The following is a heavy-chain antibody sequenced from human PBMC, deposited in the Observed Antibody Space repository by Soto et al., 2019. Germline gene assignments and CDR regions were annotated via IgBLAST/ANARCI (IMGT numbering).Heavy chain of an antibody. Sequence: GGSLRLSCSVSGFTFIAYTMHWVRQAPGKGLQYVSAISNNGNTTYYADSVKGRFTISRDNSKNTLYLQMSSLRAEDTAVYYCVKDSWDYSSRFDYWGQGTRVTVS. D-gene: IGHD2-21*01. CDR1: GFTFIAYT. V-gene: IGHV3-64D*06. J-gene: IGHJ4*02. CDR3: VKDSWDYSSRFDY. CDR2: ISNNGNTT.